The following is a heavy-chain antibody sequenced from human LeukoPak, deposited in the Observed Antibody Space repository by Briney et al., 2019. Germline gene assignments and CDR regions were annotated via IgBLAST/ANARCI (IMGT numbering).Heavy chain of an antibody. CDR3: AREPFGYYDISTGQVSFGLDV. Sequence: KPSETLSLTCTVSGGSVSSGSYYWSWIRQPPGKGLEWIGYIYYSGSTNYNPSLKSRVTISVDTSKNQFSLKLSSVTAADTAVYYCAREPFGYYDISTGQVSFGLDVWGQGTTVTVSS. D-gene: IGHD3-9*01. CDR1: GGSVSSGSYY. V-gene: IGHV4-61*01. CDR2: IYYSGST. J-gene: IGHJ6*02.